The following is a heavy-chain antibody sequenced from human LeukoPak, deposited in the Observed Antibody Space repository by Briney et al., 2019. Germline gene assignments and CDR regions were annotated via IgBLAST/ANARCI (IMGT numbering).Heavy chain of an antibody. CDR1: GFIFSDYS. CDR3: ATYYYASGSSD. Sequence: TGGSLRLSCAASGFIFSDYSMSWIRQDPEKGLEWVSYSSTHSTYTQYADSVRGRFTISRDNAKNSLYLQMNSVRAEDTAVYYCATYYYASGSSDWGQGTLVTVSS. CDR2: SSTHSTYT. V-gene: IGHV3-11*03. D-gene: IGHD3-10*01. J-gene: IGHJ4*02.